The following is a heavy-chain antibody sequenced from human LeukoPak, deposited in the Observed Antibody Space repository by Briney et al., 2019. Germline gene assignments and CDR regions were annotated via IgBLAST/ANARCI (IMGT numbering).Heavy chain of an antibody. CDR3: ARATSYGPGNYILPFDI. CDR2: ISYSGNT. CDR1: GGSISSSSYY. D-gene: IGHD3-10*01. Sequence: SETLSLTCTVSGGSISSSSYYWGWIRQPPGKGLEWIGNISYSGNTYYNPSLKSRVTISVDMSKNQFSLKLSSVTAADTAGYYCARATSYGPGNYILPFDIWGQGTMVTVSS. V-gene: IGHV4-39*07. J-gene: IGHJ3*02.